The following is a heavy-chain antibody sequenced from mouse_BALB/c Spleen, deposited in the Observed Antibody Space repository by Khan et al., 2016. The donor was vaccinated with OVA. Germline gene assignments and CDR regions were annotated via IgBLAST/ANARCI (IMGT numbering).Heavy chain of an antibody. V-gene: IGHV5-6*01. CDR1: GFTFSSYS. D-gene: IGHD4-1*01. Sequence: EVELVESGGDLVKPGGSLKLSCAASGFTFSSYSMSWVRQTPDKRLEWVASISSGGDYTYYPASVQGRFTISRDNAKNTLYLQMSDLKSEDTAMYYGADHLTGSVAYWGQGTLVTVSA. J-gene: IGHJ3*01. CDR2: ISSGGDYT. CDR3: ADHLTGSVAY.